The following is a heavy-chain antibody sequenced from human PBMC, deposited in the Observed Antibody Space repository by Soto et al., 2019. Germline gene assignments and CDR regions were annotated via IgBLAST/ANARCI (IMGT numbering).Heavy chain of an antibody. J-gene: IGHJ6*02. CDR2: ISYDGSNK. V-gene: IGHV3-30-3*01. CDR1: GFTFSSYA. Sequence: GGSLRLSCAASGFTFSSYAMHWVRQAPGKGLEWVAVISYDGSNKYYADSVKGRFTISRDNSKNTLYLQMNSLRAEDTAVYYCARDIRVVGNPPKPYYYYGMDVWGQGTTVTVSS. D-gene: IGHD2-15*01. CDR3: ARDIRVVGNPPKPYYYYGMDV.